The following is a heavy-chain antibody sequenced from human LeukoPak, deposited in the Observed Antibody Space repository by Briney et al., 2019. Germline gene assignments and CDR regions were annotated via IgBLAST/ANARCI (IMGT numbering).Heavy chain of an antibody. D-gene: IGHD3-10*01. J-gene: IGHJ3*02. CDR2: IWYDGRNK. CDR3: ARDPNYYAYDAFDI. V-gene: IGHV3-33*01. Sequence: GGSLRLSCAASGFTFNMYGMHRVRQAPGKGLEWVAHIWYDGRNKYYADFVKGRFSVSRDNSKNTLYLEMNSLRAEDTAVYYCARDPNYYAYDAFDIWGQGTMVTVS. CDR1: GFTFNMYG.